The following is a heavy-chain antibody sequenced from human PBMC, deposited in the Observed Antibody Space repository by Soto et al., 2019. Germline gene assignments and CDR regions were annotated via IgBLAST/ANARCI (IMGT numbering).Heavy chain of an antibody. Sequence: EVQLVESGGGLVQPEGSLRLSCAASGFTFSDHYMDWVRQAPGKGLEWVGRIKNKANSYTKEYAAPVKGRFIIARDDSKNSVFLQMNRLKTDDTAVYYCTLVRLCSSRSSDYGGQGILVTVSP. J-gene: IGHJ4*02. CDR3: TLVRLCSSRSSDY. CDR1: GFTFSDHY. D-gene: IGHD6-19*01. CDR2: IKNKANSYTK. V-gene: IGHV3-72*01.